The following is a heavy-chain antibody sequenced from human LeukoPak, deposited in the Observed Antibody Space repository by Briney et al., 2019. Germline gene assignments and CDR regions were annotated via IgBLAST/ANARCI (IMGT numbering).Heavy chain of an antibody. D-gene: IGHD4-23*01. Sequence: SETLSLTCTVSGGSISSGSYYWSWIRQPAGKGLEWIGRIYTSGSTNYNPSLKSRVTTSVDTSKNQFSLKLSSVTAADTAVYYCARVDPPRSPRAVVTGYYFDYWGQGTLVTVSS. V-gene: IGHV4-61*02. CDR1: GGSISSGSYY. CDR3: ARVDPPRSPRAVVTGYYFDY. J-gene: IGHJ4*02. CDR2: IYTSGST.